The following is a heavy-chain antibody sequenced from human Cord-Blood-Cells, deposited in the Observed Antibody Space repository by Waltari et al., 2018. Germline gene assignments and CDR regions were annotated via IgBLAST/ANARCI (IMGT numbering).Heavy chain of an antibody. J-gene: IGHJ4*02. CDR1: GFTLSSYW. V-gene: IGHV3-74*01. CDR2: INSDGSST. Sequence: EVQLVESGGGLVQPGGSLRLSCAASGFTLSSYWMHWVRQAPGKGLVWVSRINSDGSSTSYADSVKGRFTIARDNAKNTLYLQMNSLRAEDTAVYYCARDSDLGWGLDYWGQGTLVTVSS. CDR3: ARDSDLGWGLDY. D-gene: IGHD6-19*01.